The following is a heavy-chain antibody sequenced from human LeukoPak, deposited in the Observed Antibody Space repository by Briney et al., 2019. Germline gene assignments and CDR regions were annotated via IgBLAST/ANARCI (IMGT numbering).Heavy chain of an antibody. CDR2: MNPNSGNT. CDR3: ARMYYYYCGTDV. J-gene: IGHJ6*02. CDR1: GYTFTSYD. Sequence: ASVKVSCKASGYTFTSYDINWVRQATGQGLEWMGWMNPNSGNTGYAQKFQGRVTMTRNTSISTAYMELSSLRSEDTAVYYCARMYYYYCGTDVWGQGTTVTVSS. V-gene: IGHV1-8*01.